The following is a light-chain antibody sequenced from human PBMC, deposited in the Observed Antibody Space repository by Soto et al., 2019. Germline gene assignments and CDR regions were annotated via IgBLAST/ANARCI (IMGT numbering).Light chain of an antibody. J-gene: IGKJ3*01. Sequence: DIQMTQSPSPLSASVGDRVDITCRTSQSVSSYLNWYQAKPGKAPKLLIYEASSLESGVPSRFSGSRSGTDFTITISSLQPEESATYYCQQSYSTPPFTFGPGTRVDI. CDR1: QSVSSY. CDR3: QQSYSTPPFT. CDR2: EAS. V-gene: IGKV1-39*01.